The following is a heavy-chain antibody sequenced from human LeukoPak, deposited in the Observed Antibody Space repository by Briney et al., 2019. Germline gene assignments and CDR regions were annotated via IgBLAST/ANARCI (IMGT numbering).Heavy chain of an antibody. J-gene: IGHJ3*02. Sequence: TSETLSLTCTVSGGSISSFYWSWIRQPPGKRLEYIGYISYSGTTSYNPSLKSRVTISVDTSKNQFSLKLTSVTAADTAVYYCARDKGLPQAFDIWGQGTMVTVSS. CDR2: ISYSGTT. V-gene: IGHV4-59*01. D-gene: IGHD5/OR15-5a*01. CDR1: GGSISSFY. CDR3: ARDKGLPQAFDI.